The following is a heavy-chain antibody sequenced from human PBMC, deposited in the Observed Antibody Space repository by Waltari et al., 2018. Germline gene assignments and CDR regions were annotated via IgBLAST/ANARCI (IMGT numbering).Heavy chain of an antibody. CDR3: TTGRIYGSGSYYNPRY. V-gene: IGHV1-69*01. D-gene: IGHD3-10*01. J-gene: IGHJ4*02. CDR2: IIPIFGTA. Sequence: QVQLVQSGAEVKKPGSSVKVSCKASGGTFSSYAISWVRQAPGQGLEWMGGIIPIFGTANYAQKFQGRVTITADESTSTAYMELSSLKTEDTAVYYCTTGRIYGSGSYYNPRYWGQGTLVTVSS. CDR1: GGTFSSYA.